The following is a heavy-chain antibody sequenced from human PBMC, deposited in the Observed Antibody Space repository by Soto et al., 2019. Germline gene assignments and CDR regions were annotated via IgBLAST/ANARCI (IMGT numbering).Heavy chain of an antibody. CDR3: AHRRLRDTSPDSNGLDV. J-gene: IGHJ6*02. CDR1: GFSLSTTGEG. D-gene: IGHD2-15*01. CDR2: VHWNDDK. Sequence: QITLKEAGPTLVKPTQTLTLTCTFSGFSLSTTGEGVFWIRQPPGKAPEWLALVHWNDDKRYSPSLRPRLTIMKDTSSTQVVLSLTNVEPVDTGTSYCAHRRLRDTSPDSNGLDVWGQGTTGIVSS. V-gene: IGHV2-5*01.